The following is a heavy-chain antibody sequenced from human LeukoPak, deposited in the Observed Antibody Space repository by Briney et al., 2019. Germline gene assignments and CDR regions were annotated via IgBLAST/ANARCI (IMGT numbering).Heavy chain of an antibody. Sequence: ASVKVSCKASGYTFTGYYMHWVRQAPGQGLEWMGWINPNSGGTNYAQKFQGWVTMTRDTSISTAYMELSRLRSDDTAVYYCARDLTQEPYGSGSIYYYYGMDVWGQGTTVTVSS. V-gene: IGHV1-2*04. D-gene: IGHD3-10*01. CDR3: ARDLTQEPYGSGSIYYYYGMDV. CDR1: GYTFTGYY. J-gene: IGHJ6*02. CDR2: INPNSGGT.